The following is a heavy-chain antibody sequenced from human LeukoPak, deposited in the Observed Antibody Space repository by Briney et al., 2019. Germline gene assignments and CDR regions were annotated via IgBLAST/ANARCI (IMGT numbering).Heavy chain of an antibody. CDR1: GFTFSSYA. V-gene: IGHV3-23*01. CDR2: ISGSGGST. J-gene: IGHJ6*02. CDR3: AKLGGNSAFEGMDV. Sequence: GGSLRLSCAASGFTFSSYAMSWVRQAPGKGLEWVSAISGSGGSTYYADSVKSRFTISRDNSKNTLYLQMNSLRAEDTAVYYCAKLGGNSAFEGMDVWGQGTTVTVSS. D-gene: IGHD4-23*01.